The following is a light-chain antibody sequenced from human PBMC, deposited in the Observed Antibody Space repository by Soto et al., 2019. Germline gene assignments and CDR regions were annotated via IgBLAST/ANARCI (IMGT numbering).Light chain of an antibody. Sequence: EIVLTQSPVTLSLSPGERATLSCRASQSVGSYLAWYQQKPGQAPRLLIYDASNRATGIPARFSGSGSGTDFTLTISGLQPEDFASYHCQQTYSDISFGGGTKVDIK. CDR1: QSVGSY. J-gene: IGKJ4*01. V-gene: IGKV3-11*01. CDR2: DAS. CDR3: QQTYSDIS.